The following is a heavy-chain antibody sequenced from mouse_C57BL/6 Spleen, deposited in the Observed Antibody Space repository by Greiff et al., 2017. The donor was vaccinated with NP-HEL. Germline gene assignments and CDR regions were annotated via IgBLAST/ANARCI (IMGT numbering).Heavy chain of an antibody. V-gene: IGHV1-52*01. CDR2: IDPSDSET. Sequence: VQLQQPGAELVRPGSSVKLSCKASGYTFTSYWMHWVKQRPIQGLEWIGNIDPSDSETHYNQKFKDKATLTVDKSSSTAYMQLSSLTSEDSAVYYCARLMGPYYFDYWGQGTTLTVSS. J-gene: IGHJ2*01. CDR3: ARLMGPYYFDY. CDR1: GYTFTSYW.